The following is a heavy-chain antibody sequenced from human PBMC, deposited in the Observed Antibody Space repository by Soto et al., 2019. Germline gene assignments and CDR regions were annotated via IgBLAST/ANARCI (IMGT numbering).Heavy chain of an antibody. CDR2: ISGSGDHT. D-gene: IGHD6-13*01. J-gene: IGHJ4*02. CDR1: GFTFSPYT. V-gene: IGHV3-23*01. Sequence: EVQLLESGGGLVQPGGSMRLSCAASGFTFSPYTLTWLRQAPGKGLEWVSSISGSGDHTYYADSVKGRLIVSRDNSKNTLYLQMNNLRAEDTALYYCAKDGTYSSSWPYYFAHWSQGTLVTVSS. CDR3: AKDGTYSSSWPYYFAH.